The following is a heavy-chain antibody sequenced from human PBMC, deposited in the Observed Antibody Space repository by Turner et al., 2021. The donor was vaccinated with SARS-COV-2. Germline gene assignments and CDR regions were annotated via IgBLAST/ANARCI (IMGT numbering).Heavy chain of an antibody. CDR1: GFTVSSNY. CDR3: ARGHVPAASNFYYYYYYVMDV. Sequence: EVQLVESGGGLIQPGGSLRLSCAASGFTVSSNYMSWVRQAPGKGLEWVSVIYSGGSTYYADSVKGRFTISRDNSKNTLYLQMNSLRAEDTAVYYCARGHVPAASNFYYYYYYVMDVWGQGTTVTVSS. CDR2: IYSGGST. D-gene: IGHD2-2*01. V-gene: IGHV3-53*01. J-gene: IGHJ6*02.